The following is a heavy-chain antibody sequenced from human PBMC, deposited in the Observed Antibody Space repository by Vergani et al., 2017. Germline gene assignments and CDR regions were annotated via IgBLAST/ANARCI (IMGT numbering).Heavy chain of an antibody. CDR2: ISSSSSYI. D-gene: IGHD5-18*01. V-gene: IGHV3-21*01. CDR3: ARAPVDTAMVTGGQQLGEGMY. CDR1: GFTFSSYS. J-gene: IGHJ4*02. Sequence: EVQLVESGGGLVKPGGSLRLSCAASGFTFSSYSMNWVRQAPGKGLEWVSSISSSSSYIYYADSVKGRFTISRDNAKNSLYLQMNSLRAEDTAVYYCARAPVDTAMVTGGQQLGEGMYWGQGTLVTVSS.